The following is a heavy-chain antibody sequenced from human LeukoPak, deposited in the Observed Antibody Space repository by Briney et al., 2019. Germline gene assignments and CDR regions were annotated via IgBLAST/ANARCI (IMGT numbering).Heavy chain of an antibody. V-gene: IGHV4-4*02. D-gene: IGHD3-22*01. CDR3: ARTYYYDSSTYIYAFDI. J-gene: IGHJ3*02. Sequence: SETLSLTCAVSGGSISSSNWWSWVRQPPGKGLEWIGEIYHSGSTNYNPSLKSRVTISVDKSKNQFSLKLSSVTAADTAVYYCARTYYYDSSTYIYAFDIWGQGTMVTVSS. CDR2: IYHSGST. CDR1: GGSISSSNW.